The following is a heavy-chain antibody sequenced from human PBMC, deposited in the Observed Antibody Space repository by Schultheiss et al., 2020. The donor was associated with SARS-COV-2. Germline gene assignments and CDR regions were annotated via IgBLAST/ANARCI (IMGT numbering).Heavy chain of an antibody. CDR1: GFTFSSYG. V-gene: IGHV3-30*19. CDR3: ARGLGIVVAPNFDY. CDR2: ISYDGSNK. J-gene: IGHJ4*02. Sequence: GGSLRLSCAASGFTFSSYGMHWVRQAPGKGLEWVAVISYDGSNKYYADSVKGRFSISRDNSKNTLSLQLSSLRTDDTAVYYCARGLGIVVAPNFDYWGQGTLVTVSS. D-gene: IGHD3-22*01.